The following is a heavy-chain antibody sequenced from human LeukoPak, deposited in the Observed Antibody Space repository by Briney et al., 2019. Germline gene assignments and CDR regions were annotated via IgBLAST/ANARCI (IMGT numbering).Heavy chain of an antibody. CDR3: ARANCGGDCYSDY. V-gene: IGHV3-48*03. CDR1: GFTFSSYE. J-gene: IGHJ4*02. CDR2: ISSSGSTI. D-gene: IGHD2-21*02. Sequence: PGGSLRLSCAASGFTFSSYEMTWVRQAPGKGLEWVSYISSSGSTIYYADSVKGRFTISRDNAKNSLYLQMNSLRAEDTAVYYCARANCGGDCYSDYWGQGTLVTVSS.